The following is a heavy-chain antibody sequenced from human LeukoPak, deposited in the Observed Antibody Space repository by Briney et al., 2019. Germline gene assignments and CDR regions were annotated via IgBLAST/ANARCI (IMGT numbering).Heavy chain of an antibody. CDR2: IHTSGST. D-gene: IGHD6-19*01. Sequence: SETLSLTCTVSGGSISSYYWSWIRQPAGKGLEWIGRIHTSGSTNYNPSLKSRVTMSADTSKNQFSLKVTSVTAADTAVYYCARAWQWLPLDSWGQGTLVTVSS. V-gene: IGHV4-4*07. CDR1: GGSISSYY. CDR3: ARAWQWLPLDS. J-gene: IGHJ4*02.